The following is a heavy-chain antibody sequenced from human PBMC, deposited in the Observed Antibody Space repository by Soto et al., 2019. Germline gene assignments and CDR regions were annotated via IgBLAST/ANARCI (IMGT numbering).Heavy chain of an antibody. D-gene: IGHD5-12*01. CDR2: ISGSGGST. CDR3: AKGGYSGYDFLFDY. J-gene: IGHJ4*02. Sequence: GGSLRLSCAASGFTFSSYAMSWVRQAPGEGLEWVSAISGSGGSTYYADSVKGRFTISRDNSKNTLYLQMNSLRAEDTAVYYCAKGGYSGYDFLFDYWGQGTLVTVLL. CDR1: GFTFSSYA. V-gene: IGHV3-23*01.